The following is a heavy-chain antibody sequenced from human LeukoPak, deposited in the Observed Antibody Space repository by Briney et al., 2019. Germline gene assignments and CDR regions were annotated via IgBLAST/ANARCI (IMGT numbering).Heavy chain of an antibody. Sequence: SEALSLTRAVYGGSFSGYYWSWIRQPPGKGLEWIGEINHSGSTNYNPSLKSRVTISVDTSKNQFSLKLSSVTAADTAVYYCARGSLWLGLYYFDYWGQGTLVTVSS. CDR1: GGSFSGYY. J-gene: IGHJ4*02. CDR3: ARGSLWLGLYYFDY. D-gene: IGHD6-19*01. CDR2: INHSGST. V-gene: IGHV4-34*01.